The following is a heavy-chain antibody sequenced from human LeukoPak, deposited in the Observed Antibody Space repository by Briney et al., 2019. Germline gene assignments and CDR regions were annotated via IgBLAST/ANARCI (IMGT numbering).Heavy chain of an antibody. Sequence: PSETLSLTCTVSGGSISSGGYYWRWIRQHPGKGLEWIGYIYYSGSTYYNPSLKSRVTISVDTSKNQFSLKLSSVTAADTAVYYCARVVVPAATAEYFQHWGQGTLVTVSS. J-gene: IGHJ1*01. CDR2: IYYSGST. D-gene: IGHD2-2*01. CDR1: GGSISSGGYY. V-gene: IGHV4-31*03. CDR3: ARVVVPAATAEYFQH.